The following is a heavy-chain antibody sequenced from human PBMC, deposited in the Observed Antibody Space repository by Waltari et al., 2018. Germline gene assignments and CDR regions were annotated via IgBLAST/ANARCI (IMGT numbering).Heavy chain of an antibody. J-gene: IGHJ3*02. CDR2: IYYSGRT. V-gene: IGHV4-59*11. CDR1: GGSISSHY. D-gene: IGHD4-17*01. CDR3: ATSDYGDYHDAFDI. Sequence: QVQLQESGPGLVKPSETLSLTCTVSGGSISSHYWSWIRQPPGKGLEWIGYIYYSGRTNYNPSLKGRVTISVDTSKNQFSLKLSSVTAADTAVYYCATSDYGDYHDAFDIWGQGTMVTVSS.